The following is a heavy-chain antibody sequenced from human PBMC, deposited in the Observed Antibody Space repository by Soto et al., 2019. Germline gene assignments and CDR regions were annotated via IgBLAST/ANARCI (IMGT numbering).Heavy chain of an antibody. CDR3: ARRWGYSLDS. CDR2: IYYSGST. V-gene: IGHV4-59*01. D-gene: IGHD2-15*01. CDR1: GGSISSYY. J-gene: IGHJ4*02. Sequence: QVQLQESGPGLVKPSETLSLTCTVSGGSISSYYWSWIRQPPGKGLEWIGYIYYSGSTTHNPYLTSRVTIPVVTSMNQFSLTLSSVTAADTAVYYCARRWGYSLDSWGQGTLVTVPS.